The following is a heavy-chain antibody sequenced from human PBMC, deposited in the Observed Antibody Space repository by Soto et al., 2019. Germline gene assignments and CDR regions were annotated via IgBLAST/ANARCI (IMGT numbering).Heavy chain of an antibody. CDR1: GFRFSIYS. V-gene: IGHV3-23*01. CDR2: ITATGDRT. CDR3: ATMNGYFEY. Sequence: GGSLRLSCADSGFRFSIYSMSWVRQTPGKGLEWVAAITATGDRTYYADSVTGRFTISRDNSKKTHYLQMTSLRAEDTAMYYCATMNGYFEYWGQGTPVTVSS. D-gene: IGHD3-22*01. J-gene: IGHJ4*02.